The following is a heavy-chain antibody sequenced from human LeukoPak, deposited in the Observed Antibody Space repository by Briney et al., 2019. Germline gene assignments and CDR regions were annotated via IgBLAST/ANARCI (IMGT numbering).Heavy chain of an antibody. CDR2: INSDGRMT. J-gene: IGHJ4*02. Sequence: GGSLRVSCAASGFTFSSYWMDCVRQVPGKGLVWVSGINSDGRMTRYAESVKGRFTISRDNAKNSLYLQMNSLRAEDTAVYYCARRDSGSYDYWGQGTLVTVSS. CDR1: GFTFSSYW. V-gene: IGHV3-74*01. CDR3: ARRDSGSYDY. D-gene: IGHD3-10*01.